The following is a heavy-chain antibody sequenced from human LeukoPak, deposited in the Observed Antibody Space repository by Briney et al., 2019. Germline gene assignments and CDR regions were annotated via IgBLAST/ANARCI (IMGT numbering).Heavy chain of an antibody. CDR1: GGSISSSSYY. J-gene: IGHJ4*02. CDR2: IYYSGST. V-gene: IGHV4-39*01. Sequence: TSDTLSLTCTVSGGSISSSSYYWGWIRQPPGKGLEWIGSIYYSGSTYYNPSLKSRVTISVDTSKNQFSLKLSSVTAADTAVYYCARHVGVGATLFDYWGQGTLVTVSS. CDR3: ARHVGVGATLFDY. D-gene: IGHD1-26*01.